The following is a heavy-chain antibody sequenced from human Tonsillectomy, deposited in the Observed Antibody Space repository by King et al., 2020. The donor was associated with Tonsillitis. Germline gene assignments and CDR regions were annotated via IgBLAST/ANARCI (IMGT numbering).Heavy chain of an antibody. CDR3: ARPYYYGSGSYYDAFDI. CDR2: INHSGST. J-gene: IGHJ3*02. Sequence: VQLQQWGAGLLKPSETLSLTCAVYGGSFSGYYWSWIRQPPVNGLEWIGEINHSGSTNYNPSLKSRVTISVDTSKNQFSLKLSSVTAADTAVYYCARPYYYGSGSYYDAFDIWGQGTMVTVSS. V-gene: IGHV4-34*01. D-gene: IGHD3-10*01. CDR1: GGSFSGYY.